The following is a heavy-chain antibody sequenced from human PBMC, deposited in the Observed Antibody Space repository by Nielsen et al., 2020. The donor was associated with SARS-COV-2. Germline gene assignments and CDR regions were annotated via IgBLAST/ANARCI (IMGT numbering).Heavy chain of an antibody. J-gene: IGHJ4*02. D-gene: IGHD3-9*01. CDR3: AKGGLRYFDWLPRY. CDR2: IYYSGST. V-gene: IGHV4-39*01. CDR1: GGSISSYY. Sequence: SETLSLTCTVSGGSISSYYWGWIRQPPGKGLEWIGSIYYSGSTYYNPSLKSRVTISVDTSKNQFSLKLSSVTAADTAVYYCAKGGLRYFDWLPRYWGQGTLVTVSS.